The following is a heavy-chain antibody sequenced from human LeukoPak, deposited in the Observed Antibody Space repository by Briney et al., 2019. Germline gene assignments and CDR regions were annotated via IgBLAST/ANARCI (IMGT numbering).Heavy chain of an antibody. J-gene: IGHJ5*02. CDR2: INHSGST. V-gene: IGHV4-34*01. CDR3: ARADDCSGGSCWFDP. Sequence: PSETLSLTCAVYGGSFSGYYWSWIRQPPGKGLEWLGEINHSGSTNYNPSLKSRVTISADTSKNQFSLKLSSVTAADTAVYYCARADDCSGGSCWFDPWGQGTLATVSS. D-gene: IGHD2-15*01. CDR1: GGSFSGYY.